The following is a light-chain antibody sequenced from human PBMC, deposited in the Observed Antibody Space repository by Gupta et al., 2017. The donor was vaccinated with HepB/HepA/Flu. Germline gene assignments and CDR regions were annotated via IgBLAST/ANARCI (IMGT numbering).Light chain of an antibody. V-gene: IGLV4-69*01. CDR2: LNSDGSH. CDR3: ETWGTGIGV. CDR1: SGQSSYA. Sequence: QIVLTQSPPASASLGASVKHTCSQSSGQSSYAIAWHQPQPEKGPRYLMKLNSDGSHSKGDGIPDPVSGSSSGAERYLTISRLQSEDEADYYCETWGTGIGVFGGGTKLTVL. J-gene: IGLJ3*02.